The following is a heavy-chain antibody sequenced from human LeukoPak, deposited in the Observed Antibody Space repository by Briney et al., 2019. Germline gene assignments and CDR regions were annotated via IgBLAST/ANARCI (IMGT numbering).Heavy chain of an antibody. CDR1: GFTFSSYA. D-gene: IGHD1-26*01. J-gene: IGHJ4*02. V-gene: IGHV3-23*01. CDR2: ISGSSGST. CDR3: AKVSGSSLFDY. Sequence: HSGGSLRLSCAASGFTFSSYAMSWVRQAPGKGLEWVSAISGSSGSTYYADSVKGRFTISRDNSKNTLYLQMNSLRAEDTAVYYCAKVSGSSLFDYWGQGTLVTVSS.